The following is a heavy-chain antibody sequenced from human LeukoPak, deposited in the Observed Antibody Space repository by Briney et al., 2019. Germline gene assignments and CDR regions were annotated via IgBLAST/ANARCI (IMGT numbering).Heavy chain of an antibody. V-gene: IGHV3-48*03. CDR1: GFTFSSYE. CDR3: AELGITMIGGV. J-gene: IGHJ6*04. Sequence: GGSLRLSCAASGFTFSSYEMNWVRQAPGKGLEWVSYISTSGSTIYYADSVKARFTISRDDAKNSLYLQMNSLRAEDTAVYYCAELGITMIGGVWGKGTTVTISS. CDR2: ISTSGSTI. D-gene: IGHD3-10*02.